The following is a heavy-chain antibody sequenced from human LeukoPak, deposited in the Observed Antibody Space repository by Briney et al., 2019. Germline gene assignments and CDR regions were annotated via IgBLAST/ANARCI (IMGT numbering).Heavy chain of an antibody. CDR2: IWYDGSNK. CDR1: GFSFSSYG. CDR3: ARMVTTDEPFDY. D-gene: IGHD4-17*01. Sequence: PGRSLRLSCAASGFSFSSYGMHWVRQAPGKGLEWVAVIWYDGSNKYYADSVKGRFTISRDNSKNTLYLQMNSLRAEDTAVYYCARMVTTDEPFDYWGQGTLVTVSS. J-gene: IGHJ4*02. V-gene: IGHV3-33*01.